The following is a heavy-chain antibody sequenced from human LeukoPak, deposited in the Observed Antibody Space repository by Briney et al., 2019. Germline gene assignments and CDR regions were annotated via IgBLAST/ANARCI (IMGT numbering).Heavy chain of an antibody. D-gene: IGHD6-13*01. CDR3: ARYSSSWYHSYYYGMDV. CDR1: GGSISSYY. CDR2: IYYSGST. V-gene: IGHV4-59*01. J-gene: IGHJ6*02. Sequence: SETLSLTCTVSGGSISSYYWSWIRQPPGKGLEWIGYIYYSGSTNYNPSLESRVTISVDTSKNQFSLKLSSVTAADTAVYYCARYSSSWYHSYYYGMDVWGQGTTVTVSS.